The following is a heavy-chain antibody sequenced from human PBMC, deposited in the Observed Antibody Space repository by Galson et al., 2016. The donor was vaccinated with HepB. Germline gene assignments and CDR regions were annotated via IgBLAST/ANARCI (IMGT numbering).Heavy chain of an antibody. CDR1: RFTFSNYA. CDR3: ARVLDGYDY. Sequence: SLRLSCAASRFTFSNYAFHWVRQAPGKGLEYVSAISSTGGRTFYANSVKGRFTVSRENSKNTLFLQMGNLTTDDMAVYYCARVLDGYDYWGQGTLVTVSS. CDR2: ISSTGGRT. V-gene: IGHV3-64*01. D-gene: IGHD5-24*01. J-gene: IGHJ4*02.